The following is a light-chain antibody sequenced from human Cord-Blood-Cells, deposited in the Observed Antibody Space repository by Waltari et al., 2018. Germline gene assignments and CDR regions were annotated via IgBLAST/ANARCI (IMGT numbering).Light chain of an antibody. CDR3: QSADSSGTYWV. CDR2: KDS. J-gene: IGLJ3*02. Sequence: SYELTQPPSVSVSPGQTARITCSGDALQKQNASSYQQKPGQAPVLVIYKDSERPSGIPERFSGSSSGTTVTLTISGVQAEDEADYYCQSADSSGTYWVFGGGTKLTVL. CDR1: ALQKQN. V-gene: IGLV3-25*03.